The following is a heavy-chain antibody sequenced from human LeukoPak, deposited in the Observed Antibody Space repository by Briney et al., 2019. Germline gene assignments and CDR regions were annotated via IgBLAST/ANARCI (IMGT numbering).Heavy chain of an antibody. J-gene: IGHJ4*02. CDR1: GYTFTGHG. CDR2: ISAYNGNT. V-gene: IGHV1-18*01. D-gene: IGHD3-10*01. CDR3: AREEFGELLQTGDY. Sequence: ASVKVSCKASGYTFTGHGISWVRQAPGQGLEWMGWISAYNGNTNYAQKLQGRVTMTTDTSTSTAYMELRSLRSDDTAVYYCAREEFGELLQTGDYWGQGTLVTVSS.